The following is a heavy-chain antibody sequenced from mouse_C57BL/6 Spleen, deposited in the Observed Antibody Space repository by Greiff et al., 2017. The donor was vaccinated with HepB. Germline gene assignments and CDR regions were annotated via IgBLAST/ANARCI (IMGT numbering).Heavy chain of an antibody. V-gene: IGHV10-1*01. CDR3: VRPPYYYGTNWYFDV. Sequence: EVKLVESGGGLVQPKGSLKLSCAASGFSFNTYAMNWVRQAPGKGLEWVARIRSKSNNYATYYADSVKDRFTISRDDSESMLYLQMNNLKTEDTAMYYCVRPPYYYGTNWYFDVWGTGTTVTVSS. CDR1: GFSFNTYA. D-gene: IGHD1-1*01. J-gene: IGHJ1*03. CDR2: IRSKSNNYAT.